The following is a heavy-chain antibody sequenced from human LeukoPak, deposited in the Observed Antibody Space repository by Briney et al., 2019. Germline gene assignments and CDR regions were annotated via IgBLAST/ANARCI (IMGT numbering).Heavy chain of an antibody. D-gene: IGHD3-10*01. V-gene: IGHV1-2*02. CDR3: ARDGSGSYRVGWFDP. CDR1: GYTFTGYY. Sequence: VASVKVSCKASGYTFTGYYMHWVRQAPGQGLEWMGWINPNSGGTNYAQKFQGRVTMTRDTSISTAYMELSRLRSDDTAVYYCARDGSGSYRVGWFDPWGQGTLVTVSS. CDR2: INPNSGGT. J-gene: IGHJ5*02.